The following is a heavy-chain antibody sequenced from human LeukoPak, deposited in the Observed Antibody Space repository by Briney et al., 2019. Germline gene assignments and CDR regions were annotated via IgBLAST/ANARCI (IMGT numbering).Heavy chain of an antibody. D-gene: IGHD6-13*01. CDR2: ISSTSSAI. CDR1: GFTFSSYA. Sequence: GGSLRLSCAASGFTFSSYAMHWVRQAPGKGLEWVSYISSTSSAIYYADSVKGRFTISRDNAKNSLYLQMNSLRAEDTAVYYCVTSIAAGGTLDSWGQGILVTVSS. CDR3: VTSIAAGGTLDS. J-gene: IGHJ4*02. V-gene: IGHV3-48*04.